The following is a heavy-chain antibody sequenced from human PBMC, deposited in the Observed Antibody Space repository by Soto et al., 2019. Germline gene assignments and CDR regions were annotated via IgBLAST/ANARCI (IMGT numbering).Heavy chain of an antibody. J-gene: IGHJ6*03. CDR3: AKEAPVTTWLDYYYYYYMDV. D-gene: IGHD4-17*01. V-gene: IGHV3-23*01. Sequence: HPGGSLRLSCAASGFTFSSYAMSWVRQAPGKGLEWVSAISGSGGSTYYADSVKGRFTISRDNSKNTLYLQMNSLRAEDTAVYYCAKEAPVTTWLDYYYYYYMDVWGKGTTVTVSS. CDR2: ISGSGGST. CDR1: GFTFSSYA.